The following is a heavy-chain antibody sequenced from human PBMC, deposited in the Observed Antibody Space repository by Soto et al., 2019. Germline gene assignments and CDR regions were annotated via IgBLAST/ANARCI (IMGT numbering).Heavy chain of an antibody. V-gene: IGHV3-23*01. D-gene: IGHD3-16*01. Sequence: PGGSLRLSCVASEFSFGIFAMNWVRQAPGRGLEWVAGISGSGSATYYADSVKGRFTVSRDNSMSTLFPEMSSLRIEDTAVYYCAKLPTRGLHLGELSLYRGGRYSYHMDVWGQGT. CDR2: ISGSGSAT. CDR1: EFSFGIFA. J-gene: IGHJ6*02. CDR3: AKLPTRGLHLGELSLYRGGRYSYHMDV.